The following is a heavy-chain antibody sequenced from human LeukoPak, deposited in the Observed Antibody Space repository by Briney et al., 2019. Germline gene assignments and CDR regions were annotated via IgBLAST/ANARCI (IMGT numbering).Heavy chain of an antibody. CDR1: GDSLSGYN. Sequence: SETPSLTCIVSGDSLSGYNWSWIRQPAGKGPEWIGRIYSTGSTNYNPSLKSRVTMSVDRSKNQFSLRMNSMTAADTAVYFCVRDLGRFDSWGQGALVLVSS. CDR3: VRDLGRFDS. V-gene: IGHV4-4*07. CDR2: IYSTGST. J-gene: IGHJ5*01.